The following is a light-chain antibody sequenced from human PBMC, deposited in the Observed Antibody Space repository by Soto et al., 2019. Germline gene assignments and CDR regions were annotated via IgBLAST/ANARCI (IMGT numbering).Light chain of an antibody. V-gene: IGKV3-20*01. J-gene: IGKJ2*01. CDR2: GAS. Sequence: VLTQSPGTLSLSPGERATISCRASQSISSSYLAWYQHKPGQAPRLLIYGASSSASGIPHRISGSGSGTDFTLTISTLEPEDCVVFYCQQNGGSPPYTFGQGTRLEIK. CDR1: QSISSSY. CDR3: QQNGGSPPYT.